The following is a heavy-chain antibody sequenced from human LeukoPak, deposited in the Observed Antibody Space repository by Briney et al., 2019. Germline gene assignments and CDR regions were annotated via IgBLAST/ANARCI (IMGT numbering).Heavy chain of an antibody. CDR1: GGSISSSYHY. CDR3: ARRYCSGSNCYFFDY. Sequence: SETLSLTCTVSGGSISSSYHYWGWIRQPPGKGLEWIGTVYYSGSTFYNPSLKSRVTISVDTSKNQFSLKLTSVTATDTAEYFCARRYCSGSNCYFFDYWGQGTLVTVSS. CDR2: VYYSGST. V-gene: IGHV4-39*01. D-gene: IGHD2-2*01. J-gene: IGHJ4*02.